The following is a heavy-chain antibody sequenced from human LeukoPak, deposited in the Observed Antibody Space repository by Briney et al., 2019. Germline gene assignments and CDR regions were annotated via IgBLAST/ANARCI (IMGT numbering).Heavy chain of an antibody. CDR3: ARGLYSGYYMSGY. V-gene: IGHV5-10-1*01. CDR1: GXSFSSFC. CDR2: IDPFDSNT. J-gene: IGHJ4*02. D-gene: IGHD5-12*01. Sequence: GASLKISCKGSGXSFSSFCINWVRQLPGKGLEWMRRIDPFDSNTNYSPSFEGHVSISADKSMSTAYLQWTSLKASDTAIYYCARGLYSGYYMSGYWGQGTRVTVSS.